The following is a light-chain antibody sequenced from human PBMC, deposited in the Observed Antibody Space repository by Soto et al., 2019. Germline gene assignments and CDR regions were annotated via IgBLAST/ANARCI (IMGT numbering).Light chain of an antibody. J-gene: IGLJ3*02. CDR1: TSNIGANYD. CDR2: GTS. V-gene: IGLV1-40*01. Sequence: QSVLIQPPSVSGAPGQRVTISCTGGTSNIGANYDVHWYQQLPGTAPKLLIYGTSNRPSGVPDRFSGSKSGTSASLAITGLQAEDEAHYFCQSYDFTLGAFWVFGGGTKVTVL. CDR3: QSYDFTLGAFWV.